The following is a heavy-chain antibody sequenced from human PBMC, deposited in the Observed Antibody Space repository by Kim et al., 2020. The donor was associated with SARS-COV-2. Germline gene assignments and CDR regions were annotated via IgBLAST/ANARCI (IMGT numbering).Heavy chain of an antibody. CDR3: ARSPYSTTLDY. J-gene: IGHJ4*02. Sequence: YADTLEGRFTVSRDNARNTLYLQIDSLRDDDTAVYYCARSPYSTTLDYWGQGTLVAVSS. V-gene: IGHV3-74*01. D-gene: IGHD4-4*01.